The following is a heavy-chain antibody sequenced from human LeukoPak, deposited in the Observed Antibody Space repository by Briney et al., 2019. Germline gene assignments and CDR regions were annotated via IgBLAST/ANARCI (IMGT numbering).Heavy chain of an antibody. CDR2: IYHSGST. J-gene: IGHJ3*02. CDR1: GYSISSGYY. CDR3: ARREGDSSGYFDAFDI. Sequence: SETLSLTCAVSGYSISSGYYWGWIRQPPGKGLEWIGNIYHSGSTYYNPSLKSRVTISVDTSKNQFSLKLSSVTAADTAVYYCARREGDSSGYFDAFDIWGQGTMVTVSS. D-gene: IGHD3-22*01. V-gene: IGHV4-38-2*01.